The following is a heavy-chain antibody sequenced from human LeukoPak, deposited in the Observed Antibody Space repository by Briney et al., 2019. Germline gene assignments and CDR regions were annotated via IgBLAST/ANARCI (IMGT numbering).Heavy chain of an antibody. Sequence: PSETLSLTCTVSGGSISNYYWSWIRQPPGKGLEWIGYIYYSGSTNYNPSLKSRVTISVDTSKNQFSLKLGSVTAADTAVYYCARYSFPAWRSFDYWGQGTLVTVSP. CDR3: ARYSFPAWRSFDY. J-gene: IGHJ4*02. V-gene: IGHV4-59*01. CDR2: IYYSGST. D-gene: IGHD2-15*01. CDR1: GGSISNYY.